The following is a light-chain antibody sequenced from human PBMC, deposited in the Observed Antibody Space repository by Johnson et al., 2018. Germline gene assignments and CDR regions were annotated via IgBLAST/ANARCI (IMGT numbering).Light chain of an antibody. CDR3: GTWDSSLRAGNV. J-gene: IGLJ1*01. CDR2: ENN. Sequence: QSVSTQPPSVSAAPGQKVTISCYGSSSNIGNNYVSWYQQLPGKAPKLLIYENNKRPSGIPDRFSGSKSGTSATLGLTGLQTGDEADYYCGTWDSSLRAGNVFGTGTKVTVL. V-gene: IGLV1-51*02. CDR1: SSNIGNNY.